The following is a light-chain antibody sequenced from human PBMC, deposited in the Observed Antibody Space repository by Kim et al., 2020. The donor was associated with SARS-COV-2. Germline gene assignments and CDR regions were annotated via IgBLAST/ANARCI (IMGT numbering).Light chain of an antibody. V-gene: IGKV4-1*01. CDR1: QSVLYSSNNKNF. Sequence: DIVMTQSPDSLAVSLGERATINCKSSQSVLYSSNNKNFLAWYQQKPGQPPKLLIYWASTRESGVPDRFSGSGSGTDFTLTISGLQAEDVAIYYCQNYYGGPPFSLGQGTRLEI. CDR3: QNYYGGPPFS. J-gene: IGKJ2*03. CDR2: WAS.